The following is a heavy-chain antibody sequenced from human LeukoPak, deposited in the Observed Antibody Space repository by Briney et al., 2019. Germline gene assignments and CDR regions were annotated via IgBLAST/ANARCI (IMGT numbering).Heavy chain of an antibody. J-gene: IGHJ4*02. D-gene: IGHD3-10*01. CDR3: ARHGTYFYASGNFEGY. V-gene: IGHV4-59*08. CDR1: RGSIRTYY. Sequence: PSETLSLTCTVSRGSIRTYYWSWIRQSPGKGLEWIGYIYDSGTTKYNPSLKSRVTISVDTSKNQFSLKLSSVTAADTAVYYCARHGTYFYASGNFEGYWGQGTLVTVSS. CDR2: IYDSGTT.